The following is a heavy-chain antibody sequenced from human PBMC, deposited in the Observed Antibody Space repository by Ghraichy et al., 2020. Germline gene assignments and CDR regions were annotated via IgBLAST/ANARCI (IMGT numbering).Heavy chain of an antibody. CDR1: GGSISSGDYY. D-gene: IGHD3-10*01. V-gene: IGHV4-30-4*01. Sequence: SQTLSLTCTVSGGSISSGDYYWSWIRQPPGKGLEWIGYIYYSGSTYYNPSLKSRVTISVDTSKNQFSLKLSSVTAADTAVYYCARCSPADRSVRGDDEHPYYFDYWGQGTLVTVSS. CDR3: ARCSPADRSVRGDDEHPYYFDY. J-gene: IGHJ4*02. CDR2: IYYSGST.